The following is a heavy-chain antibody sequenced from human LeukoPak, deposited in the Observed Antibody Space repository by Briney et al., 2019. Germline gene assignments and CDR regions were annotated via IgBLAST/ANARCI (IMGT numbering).Heavy chain of an antibody. D-gene: IGHD2-15*01. CDR1: GFAFSSYS. J-gene: IGHJ4*02. CDR3: ARPAAAPH. V-gene: IGHV3-30*02. Sequence: PGGPLRLSCAASGFAFSSYSMNWVRQAPGKGLEWVAFIRYDGSNKYYADSVKGRFTISRDNSKNTLYLQMNSLRAEDTAVYYCARPAAAPHWGQGTLVTVSS. CDR2: IRYDGSNK.